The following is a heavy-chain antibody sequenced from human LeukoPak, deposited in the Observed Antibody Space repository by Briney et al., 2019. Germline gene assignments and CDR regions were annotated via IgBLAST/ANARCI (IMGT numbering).Heavy chain of an antibody. D-gene: IGHD3-10*01. J-gene: IGHJ5*02. Sequence: SETLSLTCTVSGGSISSSSYYWGWIRQPPGKGLEWIGSIYYSGSTYYNPSLKNRVTISVDTSKNQFSLKLSSVTAADTAVYCCARVHLEFRGAYSYNWFDPWGQGTLVTVSS. CDR2: IYYSGST. V-gene: IGHV4-39*07. CDR1: GGSISSSSYY. CDR3: ARVHLEFRGAYSYNWFDP.